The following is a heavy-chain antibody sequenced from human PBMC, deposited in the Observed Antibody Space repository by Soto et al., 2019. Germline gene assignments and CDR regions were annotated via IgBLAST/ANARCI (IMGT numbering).Heavy chain of an antibody. CDR3: AHWPRGSSDDYYYMDV. J-gene: IGHJ6*03. V-gene: IGHV4-59*08. D-gene: IGHD1-26*01. CDR2: IYYSGST. Sequence: SETLSLTCTVSGGSVSSYYWSWIRQPPGKGLEWIGYIYYSGSTNYNPSLKSRVTISVDTSKNQFSLKLSSVTAADTAVYYCAHWPRGSSDDYYYMDVWGKGTTVTVSS. CDR1: GGSVSSYY.